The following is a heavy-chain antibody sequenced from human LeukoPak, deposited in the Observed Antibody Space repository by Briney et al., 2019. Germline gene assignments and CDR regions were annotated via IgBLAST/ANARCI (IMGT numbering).Heavy chain of an antibody. V-gene: IGHV3-49*03. CDR3: TRERPYSSSWYYFDY. J-gene: IGHJ4*02. CDR1: GFTFSDYA. D-gene: IGHD6-13*01. CDR2: IRSKAYGGTT. Sequence: GGSLRLSCTASGFTFSDYAMSWFRQAPGKGLEWVGFIRSKAYGGTTEYAASVKGRFTISRDDSKSIAYLQMNSLKTEDTAVYYCTRERPYSSSWYYFDYWGQGTLVTVSS.